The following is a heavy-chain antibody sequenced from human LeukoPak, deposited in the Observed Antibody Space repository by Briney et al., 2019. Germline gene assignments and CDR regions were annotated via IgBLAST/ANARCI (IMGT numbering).Heavy chain of an antibody. V-gene: IGHV4-39*01. J-gene: IGHJ4*02. Sequence: SETLSLTCTVSGGSISSSSYYWGWIRQPPGKGLEWIGSIYYSGNTYYNPSLKSLVTISVDTSKNQFSLRLSSVTAADTAVYYCAIADEYSSSSIFDYWGQGTLVSVSS. CDR2: IYYSGNT. CDR1: GGSISSSSYY. D-gene: IGHD6-6*01. CDR3: AIADEYSSSSIFDY.